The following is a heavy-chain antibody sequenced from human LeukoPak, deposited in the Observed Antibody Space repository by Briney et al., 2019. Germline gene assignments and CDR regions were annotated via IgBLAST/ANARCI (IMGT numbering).Heavy chain of an antibody. CDR2: VYPADSDT. Sequence: GESLKISCKGSGYSFYNYWIGWVRQMPGKGLEWIGIVYPADSDTTYSASFRGQVTISADKSINTAYLLLSSLKPSDTAMYYCARRPPTVVSLSRDALHIWGQGTMVTVSS. CDR1: GYSFYNYW. J-gene: IGHJ3*02. D-gene: IGHD4-23*01. CDR3: ARRPPTVVSLSRDALHI. V-gene: IGHV5-51*01.